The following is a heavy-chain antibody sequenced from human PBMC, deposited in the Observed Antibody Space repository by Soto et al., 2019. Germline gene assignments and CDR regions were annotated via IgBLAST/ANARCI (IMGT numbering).Heavy chain of an antibody. Sequence: ASVKVSCKASGYTFTSYGISWVRQAPGQGLEWMGWISAYNGNTNYAQKLQGRVTMTTDTSTSTAYMELRSLRSDDTAVYYCARGPYCGGECYYDAFDIWGQGTMVTVS. D-gene: IGHD2-21*01. CDR3: ARGPYCGGECYYDAFDI. CDR2: ISAYNGNT. J-gene: IGHJ3*02. CDR1: GYTFTSYG. V-gene: IGHV1-18*04.